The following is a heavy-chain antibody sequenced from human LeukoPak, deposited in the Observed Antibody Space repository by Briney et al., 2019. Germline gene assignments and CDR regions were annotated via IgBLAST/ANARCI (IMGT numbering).Heavy chain of an antibody. Sequence: GGSLRLSCAASGFTFSHYYMSWIRQAPGKGLEWVSYISSSGSTIYYADSVKGRFTISRDNAKNSLYLQMNSLRAEDTAVYYCARDIPDIVATDTGDYFDYWGQGTLVTVSS. J-gene: IGHJ4*02. D-gene: IGHD5-12*01. CDR2: ISSSGSTI. CDR3: ARDIPDIVATDTGDYFDY. V-gene: IGHV3-11*01. CDR1: GFTFSHYY.